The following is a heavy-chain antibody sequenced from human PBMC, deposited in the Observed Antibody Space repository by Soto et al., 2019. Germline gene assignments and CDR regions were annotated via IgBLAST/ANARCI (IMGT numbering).Heavy chain of an antibody. J-gene: IGHJ6*02. D-gene: IGHD6-13*01. CDR2: VYHNGRT. Sequence: SETLSLTCSVSGGSIDNYYWSWIRQAPGKGLEWIGYVYHNGRTSYNPSLKSRVTISVDTTKNQFSLKLSSVTAADTAVYYCARVSQQLGNYYYYGMDVWGQGTTVTVSS. V-gene: IGHV4-59*01. CDR1: GGSIDNYY. CDR3: ARVSQQLGNYYYYGMDV.